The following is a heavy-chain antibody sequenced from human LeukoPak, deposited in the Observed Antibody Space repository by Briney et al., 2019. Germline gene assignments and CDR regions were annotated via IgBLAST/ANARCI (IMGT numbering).Heavy chain of an antibody. CDR2: IYTSGST. CDR1: GGSISSYY. Sequence: PSETLSLTCTVSGGSISSYYWSWIRQPAGKGLEWIGRIYTSGSTNYNPSLKSRVTMSVDTSKNQFSLKLSSVTAADTAVYYCARGATILEWTEDSDYWGQGTLVTVSS. D-gene: IGHD3-3*01. CDR3: ARGATILEWTEDSDY. V-gene: IGHV4-4*07. J-gene: IGHJ4*02.